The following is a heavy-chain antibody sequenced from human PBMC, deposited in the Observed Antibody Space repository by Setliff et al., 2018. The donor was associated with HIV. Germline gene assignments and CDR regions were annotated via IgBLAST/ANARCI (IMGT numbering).Heavy chain of an antibody. CDR1: GYTFTSYA. Sequence: VASVKVSCKASGYTFTSYAMHWVRQAPGQRLEWMGWINAGNGNTKYSQKFQGRVTMTRDTSISTAYMELSRLRSDDTAVYYCARDYYDSSGYIFFPGLPDYWGQGTLVTVSS. CDR2: INAGNGNT. D-gene: IGHD3-22*01. CDR3: ARDYYDSSGYIFFPGLPDY. J-gene: IGHJ4*02. V-gene: IGHV1-3*01.